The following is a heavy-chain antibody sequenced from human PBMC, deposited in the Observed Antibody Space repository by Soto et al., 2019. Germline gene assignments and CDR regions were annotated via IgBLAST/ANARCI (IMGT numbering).Heavy chain of an antibody. CDR1: ADTFNSYS. V-gene: IGHV1-69*01. CDR3: ARSLEGTTVTNWFDP. Sequence: QVQLVQSGAEVKKPGSSVKVSCKASADTFNSYSLSWLRQAPGQRLEWMGGITPVFGTADYAQSFEDRLKITADDSTSTVYMELSSLRSDEPAVYYCARSLEGTTVTNWFDPWGPGALVTVSS. D-gene: IGHD4-17*01. J-gene: IGHJ5*02. CDR2: ITPVFGTA.